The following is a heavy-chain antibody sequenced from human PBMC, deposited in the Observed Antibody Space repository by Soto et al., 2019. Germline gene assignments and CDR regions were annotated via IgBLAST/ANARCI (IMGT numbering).Heavy chain of an antibody. CDR2: INHSGST. D-gene: IGHD4-17*01. CDR3: ARGATTVEHYYYYGVDG. Sequence: SETLSLTCTVYGGSFSGYYWSWIRQPPGKGLDWIGEINHSGSTTYNPSLKSRVTISVDTSKNQFSLKLSSVTAADTAVYYCARGATTVEHYYYYGVDGWGQGTTVTVSS. V-gene: IGHV4-34*01. J-gene: IGHJ6*02. CDR1: GGSFSGYY.